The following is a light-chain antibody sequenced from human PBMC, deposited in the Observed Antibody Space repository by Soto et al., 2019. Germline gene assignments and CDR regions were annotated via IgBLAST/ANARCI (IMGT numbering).Light chain of an antibody. V-gene: IGKV3-20*01. Sequence: EFVMTQSPGTLSVSPGERATLSCRASQSINNRYVAWYQQQPGQAPGLLIYAASSRATGIPDWFSGSGSGTEFTLTISRLVSEDFALYYCQQFGSSPEFTFGHGTKVDIK. CDR3: QQFGSSPEFT. J-gene: IGKJ3*01. CDR2: AAS. CDR1: QSINNRY.